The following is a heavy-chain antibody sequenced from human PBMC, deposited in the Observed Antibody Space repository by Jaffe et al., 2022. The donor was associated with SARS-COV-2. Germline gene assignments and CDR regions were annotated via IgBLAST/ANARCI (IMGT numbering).Heavy chain of an antibody. V-gene: IGHV3-33*01. CDR3: ARDLGAGKYFDY. CDR2: IGHDGNYN. J-gene: IGHJ4*02. D-gene: IGHD3-16*01. Sequence: QVQLVESGGGVVQPGKSLRLSCAASGFAYGVYGMHWLRQAPGKGLEWVAVIGHDGNYNRHADSVRGRFTISRDNSRNTLFLQMNTLTAADTAVYHCARDLGAGKYFDYWGQGALVTVSP. CDR1: GFAYGVYG.